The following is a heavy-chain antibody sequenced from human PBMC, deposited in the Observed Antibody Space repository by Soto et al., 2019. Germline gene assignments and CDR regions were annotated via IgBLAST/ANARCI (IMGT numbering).Heavy chain of an antibody. CDR2: ISYDGSNK. Sequence: GGSLRLSCAASGFTFSGYGMHWVRQAPGKGLEWVAVISYDGSNKYYADSVKGRFTISRDNSKNTLYLQMNSLRAEDTAVYYCARASGCSGDSCAFDPWGQGTLVTVSS. D-gene: IGHD2-15*01. V-gene: IGHV3-30*03. J-gene: IGHJ5*02. CDR1: GFTFSGYG. CDR3: ARASGCSGDSCAFDP.